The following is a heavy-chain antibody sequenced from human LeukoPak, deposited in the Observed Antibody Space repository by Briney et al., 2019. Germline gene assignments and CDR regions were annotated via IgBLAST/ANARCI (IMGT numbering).Heavy chain of an antibody. CDR2: ITNNGVHT. CDR3: ARQPQVAHFDY. D-gene: IGHD2-15*01. V-gene: IGHV3-21*01. J-gene: IGHJ4*02. Sequence: GGSLRLSCAASGFTFTSYTMSWVRQAPGKGLEWVSSITNNGVHTYYTDSVKGRFTISRDNANNSLYLQMNSLSAEDTAVYYCARQPQVAHFDYWGQGTLVSVSS. CDR1: GFTFTSYT.